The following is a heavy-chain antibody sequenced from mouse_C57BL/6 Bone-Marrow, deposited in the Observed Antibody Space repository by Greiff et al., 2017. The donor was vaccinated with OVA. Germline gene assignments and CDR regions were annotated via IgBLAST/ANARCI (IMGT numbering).Heavy chain of an antibody. D-gene: IGHD2-3*01. V-gene: IGHV1-15*01. CDR2: IDPETGGT. CDR3: TRDSLYDYYAMDY. J-gene: IGHJ4*01. Sequence: VQLQQSGAELVRPGASVTLSCKASGHTFTDDEMHWVKQTPVHGLEWIGAIDPETGGTAYNQKFKGKAILTADKSSSTAYMELRSLTSEDSAVYYCTRDSLYDYYAMDYWGQGTSVTVSS. CDR1: GHTFTDDE.